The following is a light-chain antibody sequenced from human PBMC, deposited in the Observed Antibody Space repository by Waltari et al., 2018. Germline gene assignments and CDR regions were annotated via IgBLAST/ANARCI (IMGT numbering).Light chain of an antibody. V-gene: IGKV2-28*01. Sequence: EIVLTQSTLILPVTTGETASISCRSSQSLLQNNGYKSMDWYVQKPGQSPQLLIYLGSSSASGVPGRFSGSGSGTDFTLKISRVEAEDVALYYCMHSLQCPRTFGQGTKVEVK. J-gene: IGKJ1*01. CDR3: MHSLQCPRT. CDR2: LGS. CDR1: QSLLQNNGYKS.